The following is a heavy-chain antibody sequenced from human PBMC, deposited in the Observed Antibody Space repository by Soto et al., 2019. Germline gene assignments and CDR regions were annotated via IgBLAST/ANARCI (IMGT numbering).Heavy chain of an antibody. CDR3: ARHGGMDV. V-gene: IGHV4-39*01. Sequence: SEALSLTCTVSGGAISSSSYDWGWIRHPPGKGLEWIGSIYYSGSAYYNPSLKSRVTISVDTSKNQFSLKLSSVTAADTAVYYCARHGGMDVWGQGTTVS. CDR2: IYYSGSA. J-gene: IGHJ6*02. CDR1: GGAISSSSYD.